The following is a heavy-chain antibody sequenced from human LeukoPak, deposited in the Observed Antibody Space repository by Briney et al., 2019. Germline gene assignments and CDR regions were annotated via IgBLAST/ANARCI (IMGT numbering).Heavy chain of an antibody. V-gene: IGHV1-69*04. CDR2: IIPILGIA. J-gene: IGHJ4*02. D-gene: IGHD5-24*01. CDR3: ARDLEMAAYSDY. Sequence: GASVKVSCKAPGGTFSSYTISWVRQAPGQGLEWMGRIIPILGIANYAQKFQGRVTITADKSTSTAYMELSSLRSEDTAVYYCARDLEMAAYSDYWDQGTLVTVSS. CDR1: GGTFSSYT.